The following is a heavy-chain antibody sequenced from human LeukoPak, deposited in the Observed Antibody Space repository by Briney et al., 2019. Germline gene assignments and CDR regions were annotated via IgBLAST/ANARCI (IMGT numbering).Heavy chain of an antibody. V-gene: IGHV3-21*01. D-gene: IGHD3-3*01. CDR3: ARSSTLYYDFWSGPKRDWFDP. J-gene: IGHJ5*02. CDR2: ISSSSYI. Sequence: GGSLRLSCAASGFTFSSYSMNWVRQAPGKGLEWVSSISSSSYIYYADSVKGRFTISRDNAKNSLYLQMNSLRAEDTAVYYCARSSTLYYDFWSGPKRDWFDPWGQGTLVTVSS. CDR1: GFTFSSYS.